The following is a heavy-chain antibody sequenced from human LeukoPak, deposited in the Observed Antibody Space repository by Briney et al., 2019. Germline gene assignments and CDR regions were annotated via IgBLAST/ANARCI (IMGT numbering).Heavy chain of an antibody. D-gene: IGHD1-7*01. CDR3: AKDKEGTTYGYYFDY. Sequence: GGSLRLSCAASGFTFSSYGMHWVRQAPGKGLEWVAFIRYDGSNKYYADSVKGRFTISRDNSKNTLYLQMNSLRAKDTAVYYCAKDKEGTTYGYYFDYWGQGTLVTVSS. V-gene: IGHV3-30*02. CDR2: IRYDGSNK. CDR1: GFTFSSYG. J-gene: IGHJ4*02.